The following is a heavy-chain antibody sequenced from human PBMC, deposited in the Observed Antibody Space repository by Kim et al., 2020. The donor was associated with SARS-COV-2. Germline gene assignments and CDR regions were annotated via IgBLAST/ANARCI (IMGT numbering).Heavy chain of an antibody. CDR2: ISYDGSNK. CDR1: GFTFSTYG. CDR3: AKALLRGVNFYYYGMDV. J-gene: IGHJ6*02. V-gene: IGHV3-30*18. D-gene: IGHD3-10*01. Sequence: GGSLRLSCAASGFTFSTYGMHWVRQAPGNGLEWVALISYDGSNKYYADSVKGRFTISRDNSKNTLYLQMNSLRPEDTAVYYCAKALLRGVNFYYYGMDVWGQRTTVTVSS.